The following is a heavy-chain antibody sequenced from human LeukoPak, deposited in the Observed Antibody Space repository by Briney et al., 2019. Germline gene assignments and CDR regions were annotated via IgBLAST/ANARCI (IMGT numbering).Heavy chain of an antibody. J-gene: IGHJ4*02. Sequence: PSETLSLTCTVSGGSISSYYWSWIRQPPGKGLEWIGYIYYSGSTNYNPSLKSRVTISVDTSKNQFSLKLSSVTAADTAVYYCARHWYYDFWSGYPHYFDYWGQGTLVTVSS. CDR2: IYYSGST. V-gene: IGHV4-59*08. D-gene: IGHD3-3*01. CDR1: GGSISSYY. CDR3: ARHWYYDFWSGYPHYFDY.